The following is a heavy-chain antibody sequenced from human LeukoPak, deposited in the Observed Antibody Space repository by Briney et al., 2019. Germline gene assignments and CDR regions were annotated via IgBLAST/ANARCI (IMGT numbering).Heavy chain of an antibody. D-gene: IGHD4-23*01. CDR2: IRYDGSNK. CDR1: GFSFSSYG. Sequence: GGSLRLSCVASGFSFSSYGIHWARQAPGKGLEWVAFIRYDGSNKYYADSVKGRFTISRDNSKNTLYLQMNSLRAEDTAVYYCAKDPTVVTPDDAFDIWGQGTMVTVSS. CDR3: AKDPTVVTPDDAFDI. V-gene: IGHV3-30*02. J-gene: IGHJ3*02.